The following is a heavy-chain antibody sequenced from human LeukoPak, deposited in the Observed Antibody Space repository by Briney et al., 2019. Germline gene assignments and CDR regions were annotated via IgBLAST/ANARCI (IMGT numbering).Heavy chain of an antibody. Sequence: PGGSLRLSRAASGFNFRTYWMHWVRQAPGKGLVWVSRISGDGSSTSYADSVKGRFTISRDNAKNTLYLQMNSLRAEDTAVYYCARALDIVVVNDYWGQGTLVTVSS. V-gene: IGHV3-74*01. J-gene: IGHJ4*02. CDR3: ARALDIVVVNDY. CDR1: GFNFRTYW. D-gene: IGHD2-15*01. CDR2: ISGDGSST.